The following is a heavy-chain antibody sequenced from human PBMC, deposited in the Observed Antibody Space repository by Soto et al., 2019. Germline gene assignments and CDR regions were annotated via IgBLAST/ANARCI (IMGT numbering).Heavy chain of an antibody. V-gene: IGHV4-59*01. D-gene: IGHD3-10*01. CDR1: GGSISSYY. J-gene: IGHJ3*02. CDR2: IYYSGST. Sequence: QVQLQGSGPGLVKPSETLSLTCTVSGGSISSYYWSWIRQPPGKGLEWIGYIYYSGSTNYNPSLKSRVNISVDTSKNQFSLKLSSVTAGDTAVYYCARGWGGAFDIWGQGTMVTVSS. CDR3: ARGWGGAFDI.